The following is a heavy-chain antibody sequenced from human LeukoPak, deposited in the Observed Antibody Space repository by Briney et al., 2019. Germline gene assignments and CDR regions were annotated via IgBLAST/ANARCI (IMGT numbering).Heavy chain of an antibody. V-gene: IGHV3-66*02. Sequence: GGSLRLSCAASGLTVSNSFMTWVRLASGKGLEWVSIIYPGGTTYSADSVKGRFTISRDDSKNTLSLQMNSLRPDDTAVYYCARVLRSGNTGFAFDIWGQGTMVTVSS. CDR2: IYPGGTT. J-gene: IGHJ3*02. CDR1: GLTVSNSF. CDR3: ARVLRSGNTGFAFDI. D-gene: IGHD3-3*01.